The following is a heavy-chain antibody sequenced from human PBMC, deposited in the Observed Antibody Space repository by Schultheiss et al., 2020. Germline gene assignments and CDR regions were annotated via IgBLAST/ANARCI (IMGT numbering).Heavy chain of an antibody. D-gene: IGHD1-20*01. V-gene: IGHV1-8*03. CDR2: MNPNSGNT. J-gene: IGHJ4*02. CDR1: GYTFTGYY. CDR3: ATYNWNLPRGDF. Sequence: ASVKVSCKASGYTFTGYYMHWVRQAPGQGLEWMGWMNPNSGNTGYAQKFQGRVTIIADKSTSTAYMELSSLRSEDTAMYYCATYNWNLPRGDFWGQGTLVTVSS.